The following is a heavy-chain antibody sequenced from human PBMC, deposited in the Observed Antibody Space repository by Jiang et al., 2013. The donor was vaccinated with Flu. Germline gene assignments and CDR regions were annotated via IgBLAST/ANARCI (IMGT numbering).Heavy chain of an antibody. Sequence: VQLVESGGGVVQPGRSLRLSCAASGFTFSTYAMHWVRQAPGKGLEWVAGISFDASKKNYADSVKGRSTISRDNSKNTLYLQMNSLTVEDTALYYCARASRGWVVQGGMDVWGQGTTVTVSS. J-gene: IGHJ6*02. CDR1: GFTFSTYA. V-gene: IGHV3-30-3*01. CDR2: ISFDASKK. CDR3: ARASRGWVVQGGMDV. D-gene: IGHD2-15*01.